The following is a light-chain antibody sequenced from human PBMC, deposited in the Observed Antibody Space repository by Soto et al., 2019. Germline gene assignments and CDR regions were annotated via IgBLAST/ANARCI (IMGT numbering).Light chain of an antibody. CDR2: GNS. J-gene: IGLJ3*02. V-gene: IGLV1-40*01. Sequence: QSVLTQPPSVSGAPGQTVTISCTGSSSNIGAGYDVHWYQQLPGTAPKLLIYGNSNRPSGVPVRFSGSKSGTTASLAITGRLDDEEEDEYCQSYFISLSGSVFGRGTKLTVL. CDR3: QSYFISLSGSV. CDR1: SSNIGAGYD.